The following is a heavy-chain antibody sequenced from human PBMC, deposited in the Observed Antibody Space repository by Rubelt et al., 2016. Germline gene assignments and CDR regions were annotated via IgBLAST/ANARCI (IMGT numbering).Heavy chain of an antibody. V-gene: IGHV1-18*01. CDR3: ALDNHVAAAEDY. CDR2: SAYNGNT. J-gene: IGHJ4*02. D-gene: IGHD6-13*01. Sequence: SAYNGNTNYARKLQGRVTMTTDTSTSTAYMELRSLRSDDTAVYYWALDNHVAAAEDYWGQGTLVTVSS.